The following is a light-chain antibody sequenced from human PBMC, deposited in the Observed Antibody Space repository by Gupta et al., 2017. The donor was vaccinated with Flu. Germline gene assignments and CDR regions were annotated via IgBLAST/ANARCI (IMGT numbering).Light chain of an antibody. Sequence: QSALTQPPSLSGPPGQSSTISCTATIGDIGGYDYVSWFQQHPGKAPKLVIYDVSIRPSGISNRFSGSKSGNTASLTISRVQPEDEADYYCSSYSRSSNLVVFGGGTKLTVL. CDR2: DVS. J-gene: IGLJ2*01. CDR1: IGDIGGYDY. CDR3: SSYSRSSNLVV. V-gene: IGLV2-14*03.